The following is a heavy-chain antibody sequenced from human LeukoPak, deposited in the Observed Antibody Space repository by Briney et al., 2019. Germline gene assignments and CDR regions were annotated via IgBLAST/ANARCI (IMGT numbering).Heavy chain of an antibody. J-gene: IGHJ3*02. V-gene: IGHV3-48*03. CDR1: GFTFSSYE. CDR2: ISSSGSTI. CDR3: AKDLAAAVTGDAFDI. Sequence: PGGSLRLSCAASGFTFSSYEMNWVRQAPGKGLEWVSYISSSGSTIYYADSVKGRFTISRDNAKNSLYLQMNSLRSDDTAVYYCAKDLAAAVTGDAFDIWGQGTMVTVSS. D-gene: IGHD6-13*01.